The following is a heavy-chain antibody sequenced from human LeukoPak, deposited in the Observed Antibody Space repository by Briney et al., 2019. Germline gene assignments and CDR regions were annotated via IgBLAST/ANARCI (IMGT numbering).Heavy chain of an antibody. CDR1: GFIFSNYG. J-gene: IGHJ3*02. CDR3: VSAVRGSSFAI. D-gene: IGHD3-10*02. CDR2: ISYDGSNK. V-gene: IGHV3-30*03. Sequence: PGGSLRLSCAASGFIFSNYGMHWVRQAPGKGLEWVAVISYDGSNKNYADSVKGRFTISRDSSKNTLYLQMNSLRAEDTAVYYCVSAVRGSSFAICGQGTKVTVSS.